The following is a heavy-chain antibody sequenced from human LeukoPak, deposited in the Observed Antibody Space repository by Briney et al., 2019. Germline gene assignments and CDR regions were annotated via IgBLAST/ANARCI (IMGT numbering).Heavy chain of an antibody. CDR3: ARRRDGYKYFDY. Sequence: SETLSLTCTVSGGSISSSSYYWGWIRQPPGKGLEWIGSIYYSGSTYYNPSLKSRVTISVDTSKNQFTLKLSSVTAADTAVYYCARRRDGYKYFDYWGQGTLVTVSS. CDR2: IYYSGST. D-gene: IGHD5-24*01. J-gene: IGHJ4*02. CDR1: GGSISSSSYY. V-gene: IGHV4-39*01.